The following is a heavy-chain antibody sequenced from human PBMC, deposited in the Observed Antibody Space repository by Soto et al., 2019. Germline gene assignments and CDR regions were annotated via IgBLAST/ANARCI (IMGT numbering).Heavy chain of an antibody. D-gene: IGHD6-13*01. CDR1: GFSGYW. CDR2: IDSDGRSP. Sequence: GSLRLSCAASGFSGYWMHWVRQVPGKGLEWVSEIDSDGRSPSYADSVRGRFTISRDNSKNTLFLHMNSLRAVDTAICYCTTLAAPPVHGGQGTLLKVSS. J-gene: IGHJ4*02. CDR3: TTLAAPPVH. V-gene: IGHV3-74*01.